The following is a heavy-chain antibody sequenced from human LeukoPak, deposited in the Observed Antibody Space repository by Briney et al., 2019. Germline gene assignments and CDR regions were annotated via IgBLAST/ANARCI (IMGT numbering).Heavy chain of an antibody. CDR1: GFTFSRFW. Sequence: GGSLRLSCAASGFTFSRFWMSSVSQAPGKGLEWVANIKQDGSEKYYVDSVKGRFTISRDNAKNSLYLQMNSLRAEDTAVFYCARDGTYTDYDPDFDIWGQGTPVTVSS. V-gene: IGHV3-7*04. CDR2: IKQDGSEK. CDR3: ARDGTYTDYDPDFDI. D-gene: IGHD5-12*01. J-gene: IGHJ4*02.